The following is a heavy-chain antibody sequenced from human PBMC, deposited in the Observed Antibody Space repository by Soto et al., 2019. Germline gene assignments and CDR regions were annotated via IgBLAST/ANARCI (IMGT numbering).Heavy chain of an antibody. J-gene: IGHJ5*02. CDR2: IYYSGST. CDR1: GGSISSGGYY. V-gene: IGHV4-31*03. Sequence: QVQLQESGPGLVKPSQTLSLTCTVSGGSISSGGYYWSWIRQHPGKGLEWIGYIYYSGSTYYNPSLKSRVTISVDTSKNQFSLKLSSVTAADTAVYYCARDRVRRFLEWLEVGFDPWGQGTLVTVSS. CDR3: ARDRVRRFLEWLEVGFDP. D-gene: IGHD3-3*01.